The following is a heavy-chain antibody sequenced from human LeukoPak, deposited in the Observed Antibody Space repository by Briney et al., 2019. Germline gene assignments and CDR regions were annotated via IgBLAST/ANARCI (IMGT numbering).Heavy chain of an antibody. CDR2: IKQDGSEK. CDR1: GFTFNNYW. Sequence: GGSLRLSCAASGFTFNNYWMSWVRQAPGKGLEWVAHIKQDGSEKYYVDSVKGRFTISRDNSKNTLYLQMNSLRAEDTAVYYCARDRDYDSSGYFYYYYYMDVWGKGTTVTVSS. V-gene: IGHV3-7*01. CDR3: ARDRDYDSSGYFYYYYYMDV. J-gene: IGHJ6*03. D-gene: IGHD3-22*01.